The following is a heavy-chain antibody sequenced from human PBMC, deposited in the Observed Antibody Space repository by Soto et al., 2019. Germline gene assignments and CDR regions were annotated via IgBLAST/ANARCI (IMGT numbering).Heavy chain of an antibody. V-gene: IGHV3-30-3*01. CDR1: GFTFSSYA. D-gene: IGHD3-22*01. CDR3: ARTKFRDSSGYYWGYYFDY. CDR2: ISYDGSNK. J-gene: IGHJ4*02. Sequence: GGSLRLSCAASGFTFSSYAMHWVRQAPGKGLEWVAVISYDGSNKYYADSVKGRFTISRDNSKNTLYLQMNSLRAEDTAVYYCARTKFRDSSGYYWGYYFDYWGQGTLVTVSS.